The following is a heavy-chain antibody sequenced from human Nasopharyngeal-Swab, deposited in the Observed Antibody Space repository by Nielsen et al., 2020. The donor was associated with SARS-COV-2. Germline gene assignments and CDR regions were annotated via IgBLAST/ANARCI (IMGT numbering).Heavy chain of an antibody. D-gene: IGHD3-22*01. V-gene: IGHV3-30*04. Sequence: GESLKISCAASGFIFHSFAMHWVRQAPGKGLEWVALISFDGTNKYYAGSVRGRFTISRDTSKNTLYLHMNSLRAEDTAVYYCARDLLGFDSSGLPGYWGQGTLVTVSS. CDR1: GFIFHSFA. J-gene: IGHJ4*02. CDR3: ARDLLGFDSSGLPGY. CDR2: ISFDGTNK.